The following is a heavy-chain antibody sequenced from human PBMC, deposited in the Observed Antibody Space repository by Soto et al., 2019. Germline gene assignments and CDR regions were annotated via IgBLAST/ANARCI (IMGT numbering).Heavy chain of an antibody. J-gene: IGHJ4*02. Sequence: EEQLVESGGGLVKPGGSLRLSCVASGFTFTNTWMIWVRQAPGKGLEWVARIKSKTDGGTTDYAAPVKGRFTISRDDSKHTLYLQMNRLETEDTAVYYCSKRRNMPDYWGQGTRVTVSS. V-gene: IGHV3-15*07. D-gene: IGHD2-2*01. CDR2: IKSKTDGGTT. CDR1: GFTFTNTW. CDR3: SKRRNMPDY.